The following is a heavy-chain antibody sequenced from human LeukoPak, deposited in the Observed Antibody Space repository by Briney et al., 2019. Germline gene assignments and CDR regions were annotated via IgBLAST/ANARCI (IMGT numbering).Heavy chain of an antibody. CDR1: GYSFTSYW. Sequence: GKSLKISCKGSGYSFTSYWIGWVRQMPGKGLEWMGIIYPGDSDTRYSPSFQGQVTISADKSISTAYLQWSSLKASDTAMYYCARRVYQSEYSSPWWFDPWGQGTLVTVSS. CDR2: IYPGDSDT. D-gene: IGHD6-6*01. J-gene: IGHJ5*02. CDR3: ARRVYQSEYSSPWWFDP. V-gene: IGHV5-51*01.